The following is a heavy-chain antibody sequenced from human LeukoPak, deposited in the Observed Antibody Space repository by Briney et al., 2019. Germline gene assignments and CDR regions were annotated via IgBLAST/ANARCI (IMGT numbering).Heavy chain of an antibody. D-gene: IGHD3-16*02. CDR2: IRNDETEI. V-gene: IGHV3-30*02. Sequence: PGGSLRLSCAASGFTFSSYAMSWVRQAPGRGLEWVSFIRNDETEIHYADFAKGRFTISRDKSKNSLYLQMNSLRPDDTALYYCAKDGGRYRFDFWGQGTMVTVSS. J-gene: IGHJ4*02. CDR3: AKDGGRYRFDF. CDR1: GFTFSSYA.